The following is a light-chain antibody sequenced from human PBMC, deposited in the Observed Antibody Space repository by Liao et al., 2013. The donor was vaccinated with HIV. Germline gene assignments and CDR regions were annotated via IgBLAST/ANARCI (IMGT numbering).Light chain of an antibody. J-gene: IGLJ1*01. V-gene: IGLV3-21*01. CDR1: SIGSKS. Sequence: SYVLTQSPSASVAPGKTASITCGGDSIGSKSVNWYQLRPGQAPVLVIYYDSDRPSGIPERFSGSNSGNTATLTISGTQAVDEADYYCQAWDSSPYVFGTGTKVTVL. CDR2: YDS. CDR3: QAWDSSPYV.